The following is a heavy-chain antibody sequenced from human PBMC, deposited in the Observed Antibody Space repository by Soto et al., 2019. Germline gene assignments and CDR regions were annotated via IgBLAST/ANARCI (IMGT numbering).Heavy chain of an antibody. V-gene: IGHV4-59*08. Sequence: SETLSLTCTVSGGSISSYYWSWIRQPPGKGLEWIGYIYYSGSTNYNPSLKSRVTISVDTSKNQFSLKLSSVTAADTAVYYCARLGYPKNDFWSGYYTSYFDYWGQGTLVTVSS. J-gene: IGHJ4*02. CDR1: GGSISSYY. CDR2: IYYSGST. CDR3: ARLGYPKNDFWSGYYTSYFDY. D-gene: IGHD3-3*01.